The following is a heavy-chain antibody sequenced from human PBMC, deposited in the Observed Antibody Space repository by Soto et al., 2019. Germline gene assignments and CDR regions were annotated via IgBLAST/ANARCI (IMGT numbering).Heavy chain of an antibody. CDR1: GYTFTNYW. CDR3: AESIFYYGMDV. Sequence: GESLKISCKGSGYTFTNYWIGWVRQMPGKGLEWMGIIYPGDSDTKYNPSFQGQVTISADKSITTTYLRWTSLKASDTAIYSCAESIFYYGMDVWGQGTTVTVSS. V-gene: IGHV5-51*01. D-gene: IGHD3-3*01. CDR2: IYPGDSDT. J-gene: IGHJ6*02.